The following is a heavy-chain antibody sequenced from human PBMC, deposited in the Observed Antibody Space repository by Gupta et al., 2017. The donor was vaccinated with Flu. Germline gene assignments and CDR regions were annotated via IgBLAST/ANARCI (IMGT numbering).Heavy chain of an antibody. CDR3: ARVGAYSDYEIDAFDI. Sequence: QVQLVQSGAEVKKPGASVKVSCKASGYTFTSYGLSWVRQAPGQGLEWMGWIGGNTDLAQKFQGRVTMTRDTSTSTAYMEVRSLRSDDTAIYYWARVGAYSDYEIDAFDIWGQGTLVTVAS. V-gene: IGHV1-18*01. CDR1: GYTFTSYG. J-gene: IGHJ3*02. CDR2: IGGNT. D-gene: IGHD4-17*01.